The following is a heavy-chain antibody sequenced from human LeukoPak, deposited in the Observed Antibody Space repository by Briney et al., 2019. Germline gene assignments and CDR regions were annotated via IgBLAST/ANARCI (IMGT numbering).Heavy chain of an antibody. CDR3: ARTPSGWYGGLDY. CDR1: GYIFTEYG. CDR2: INPNSGGT. Sequence: HRASVKVSCEASGYIFTEYGMNWVRQAPGQGLEWMGWINPNSGGTNYAQKFQGRVTMTRDTSISTAYMELSSLRSEDTAVYYCARTPSGWYGGLDYWGQGTLVTVSS. J-gene: IGHJ4*02. D-gene: IGHD6-19*01. V-gene: IGHV1-2*02.